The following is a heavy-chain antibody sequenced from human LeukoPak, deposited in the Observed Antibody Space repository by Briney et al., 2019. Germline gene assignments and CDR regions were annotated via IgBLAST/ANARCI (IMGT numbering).Heavy chain of an antibody. CDR3: ARERARYFAPVWFDP. J-gene: IGHJ5*02. CDR1: GGSISSDSYY. Sequence: SETLSLTCTVSGGSISSDSYYWGWIRQPPGKGLEWIGSIYYTGSTYYSSSLQSRVTISVDTSKSQFSLKLSSVTAADTAVYYCARERARYFAPVWFDPWGQGTLVTVSS. D-gene: IGHD3-9*01. V-gene: IGHV4-39*07. CDR2: IYYTGST.